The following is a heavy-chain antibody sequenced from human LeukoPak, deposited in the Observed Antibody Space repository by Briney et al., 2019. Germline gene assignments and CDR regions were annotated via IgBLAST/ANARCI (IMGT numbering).Heavy chain of an antibody. CDR3: ASSSRWLQLRI. D-gene: IGHD5-24*01. CDR1: GFTFSSYW. V-gene: IGHV3-74*01. J-gene: IGHJ4*02. CDR2: VNSEGSRP. Sequence: GGSLRLSCAASGFTFSSYWMHWLGEAPGKGLVWVSRVNSEGSRPRHADSVKGRFISSRVHAKNTLYLQMTSLRAEDTAVYYCASSSRWLQLRIWGQGTLVTVSS.